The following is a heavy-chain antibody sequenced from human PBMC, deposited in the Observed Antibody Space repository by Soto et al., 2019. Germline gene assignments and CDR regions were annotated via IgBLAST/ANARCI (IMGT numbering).Heavy chain of an antibody. CDR1: GYTFTSYG. CDR3: AREIAAAGSMALDY. J-gene: IGHJ4*01. Sequence: ASVKVSCKASGYTFTSYGISWVRQAPGQGLEWMGWISAYNGNTNYAQKLQGRVTMTTDTSTSTAYMELRSLRSDDTAVYYCAREIAAAGSMALDYWGHGTLVTVSS. V-gene: IGHV1-18*04. D-gene: IGHD6-13*01. CDR2: ISAYNGNT.